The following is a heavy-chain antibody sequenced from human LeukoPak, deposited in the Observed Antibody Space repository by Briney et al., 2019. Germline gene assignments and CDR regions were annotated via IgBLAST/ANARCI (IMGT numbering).Heavy chain of an antibody. D-gene: IGHD4-23*01. CDR3: AKDNSYAMVNYFDY. V-gene: IGHV3-23*01. CDR1: GFTFSSSA. Sequence: GGSLRLSCAASGFTFSSSAMSWVRQVPGKGLEWVSAISGSGGSTYYADSVKGRFTISRDNSKNTLYLQMNSLRAEDTAVYYCAKDNSYAMVNYFDYWGQGTLVTVSS. J-gene: IGHJ4*02. CDR2: ISGSGGST.